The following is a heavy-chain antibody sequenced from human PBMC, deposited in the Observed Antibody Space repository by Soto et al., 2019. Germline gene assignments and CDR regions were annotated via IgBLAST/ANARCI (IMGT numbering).Heavy chain of an antibody. CDR2: INIFGST. D-gene: IGHD3-10*01. J-gene: IGHJ6*04. V-gene: IGHV4-4*07. CDR1: GGSMSSYY. Sequence: SETLSLTCTVSGGSMSSYYYNWIRQPAGRGLKRIGHINIFGSTNYNPSLKSRVTMSVDTSKKQFSLKLTSVTAADRAVFYCARTPGGSSYSYYGMDLWGRGTTVIASS. CDR3: ARTPGGSSYSYYGMDL.